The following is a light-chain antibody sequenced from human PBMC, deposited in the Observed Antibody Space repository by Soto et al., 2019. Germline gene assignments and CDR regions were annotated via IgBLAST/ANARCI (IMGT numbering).Light chain of an antibody. CDR3: QQTYTFPWT. V-gene: IGKV1-39*01. CDR1: QGISDY. CDR2: TAS. Sequence: EIRMTPSPSSLSASVGDTFTITCRASQGISDYLSWFQHKPGEAPKLLIYTASSLQGGVPLRFSGAGSRTDFSLTICGLQPEDSATYYCQQTYTFPWTSGEGTKVDIK. J-gene: IGKJ1*01.